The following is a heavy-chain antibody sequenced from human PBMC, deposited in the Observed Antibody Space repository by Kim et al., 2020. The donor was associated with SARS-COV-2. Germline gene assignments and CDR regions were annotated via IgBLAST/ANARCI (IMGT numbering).Heavy chain of an antibody. V-gene: IGHV4-34*01. D-gene: IGHD5-12*01. CDR3: ARGRDGYDHR. CDR2: INHSGST. Sequence: SETLSLTCAVYGGSFSGYYWSWIRQPPGKGLEWIGEINHSGSTNYNPSLKSRVTISVDTSKNQFSLKLSSVTAADTAVYYCARGRDGYDHRWGQGTLVTVSS. CDR1: GGSFSGYY. J-gene: IGHJ5*02.